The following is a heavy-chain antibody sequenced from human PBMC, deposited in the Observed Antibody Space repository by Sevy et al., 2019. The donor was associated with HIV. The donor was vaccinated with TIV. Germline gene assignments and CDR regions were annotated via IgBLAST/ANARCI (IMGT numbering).Heavy chain of an antibody. CDR1: GGSINTIAYY. CDR3: TAIYYCVRHLFHDFAWGSHRYRDAFDL. J-gene: IGHJ3*01. Sequence: SETPSLTCTVSGGSINTIAYYWGWVRQPPGKGLEWIGSISYSGSSYYNPSLKSRVTISVDTSKNQFSLNLSSVTAADTGTAADTAIYYCVRHLFHDFAWGSHRYRDAFDLWGQGTLVTVSS. CDR2: ISYSGSS. V-gene: IGHV4-39*05. D-gene: IGHD3-16*02.